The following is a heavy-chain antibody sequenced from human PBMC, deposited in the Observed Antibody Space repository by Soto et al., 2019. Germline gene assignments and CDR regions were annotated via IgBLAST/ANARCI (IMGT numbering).Heavy chain of an antibody. CDR2: MNPNSGNT. J-gene: IGHJ6*02. CDR3: AREGIITIFGVVIIDGMDV. Sequence: ASVKVSCKASGYTFTSYDINWVRQATGQGLEWMGWMNPNSGNTGYAQKFQGRVTMTRNTSISTAYMELSSLRSEDTAVYYCAREGIITIFGVVIIDGMDVWGQGTTVTVSS. D-gene: IGHD3-3*01. V-gene: IGHV1-8*01. CDR1: GYTFTSYD.